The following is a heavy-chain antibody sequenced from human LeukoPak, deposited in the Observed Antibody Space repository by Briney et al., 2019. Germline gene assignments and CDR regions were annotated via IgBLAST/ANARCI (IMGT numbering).Heavy chain of an antibody. J-gene: IGHJ4*02. CDR1: GGSISSGDYY. V-gene: IGHV4-39*07. D-gene: IGHD4-17*01. CDR2: IYYSGST. CDR3: ARGSVTDVYGDYEGIGY. Sequence: SQTLSLTCTVSGGSISSGDYYWSWIRQPPGRGLEWIGSIYYSGSTYYNPSLKSRVTISVDTSKNQFSLKLSSVTAADTAVYYCARGSVTDVYGDYEGIGYWGQGTLVTVSS.